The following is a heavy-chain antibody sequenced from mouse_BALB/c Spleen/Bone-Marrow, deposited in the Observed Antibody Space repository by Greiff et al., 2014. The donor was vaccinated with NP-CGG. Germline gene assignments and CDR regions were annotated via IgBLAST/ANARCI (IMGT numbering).Heavy chain of an antibody. V-gene: IGHV14-3*02. CDR3: ALYCYGSSGFAY. Sequence: EVQLQQSGAELVKPGASVKLSCTASGFNIKDTYMHWVKQRPEQGLGGIGRIYPANGNTKYDPKFQGKATITADTSSNTAYLQLSSLTSEDTAVYYCALYCYGSSGFAYWGQGTLVTVSA. D-gene: IGHD1-1*01. CDR1: GFNIKDTY. CDR2: IYPANGNT. J-gene: IGHJ3*01.